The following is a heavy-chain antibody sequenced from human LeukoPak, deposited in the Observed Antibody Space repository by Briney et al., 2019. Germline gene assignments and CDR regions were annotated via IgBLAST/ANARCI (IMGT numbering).Heavy chain of an antibody. Sequence: QSGGSLRLSCAASGFTFSNYWMSWVRQAPGKGLEWVASIQQDGGDKYYVDSVKGRFTISRDNSKRSLYLQMSSLRVEDTALYSCARGFPSNYWGQGTLVTVSS. CDR1: GFTFSNYW. V-gene: IGHV3-7*04. J-gene: IGHJ4*02. CDR2: IQQDGGDK. CDR3: ARGFPSNY. D-gene: IGHD2/OR15-2a*01.